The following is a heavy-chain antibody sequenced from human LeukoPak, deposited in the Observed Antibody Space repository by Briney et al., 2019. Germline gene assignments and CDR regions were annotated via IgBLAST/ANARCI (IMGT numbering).Heavy chain of an antibody. Sequence: SETLSLTCTVSGGSISSYYWSWIRQPAGKGLEWIGRIYTSGSTNYNPSLKSRVTMSVDTSKNQFSLKLSSVTAADTAVYYCARGGVLRYFDWLSNGWFDPWGQGTLVTVSS. CDR1: GGSISSYY. CDR2: IYTSGST. CDR3: ARGGVLRYFDWLSNGWFDP. D-gene: IGHD3-9*01. J-gene: IGHJ5*02. V-gene: IGHV4-4*07.